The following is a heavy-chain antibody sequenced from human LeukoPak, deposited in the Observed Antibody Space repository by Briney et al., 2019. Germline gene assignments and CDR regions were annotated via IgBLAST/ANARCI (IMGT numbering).Heavy chain of an antibody. CDR3: ARVADYDFWSGYLDY. J-gene: IGHJ4*02. Sequence: GGSLRLSCAASGFTFSSYGMHWVRQAPGKGLEWVAVISYDGSNKYYADSVKGRFTISRDNSKNTLYLQMNSLSAEDTAVYYCARVADYDFWSGYLDYWGQGTLVTVSS. D-gene: IGHD3-3*01. CDR1: GFTFSSYG. CDR2: ISYDGSNK. V-gene: IGHV3-30*03.